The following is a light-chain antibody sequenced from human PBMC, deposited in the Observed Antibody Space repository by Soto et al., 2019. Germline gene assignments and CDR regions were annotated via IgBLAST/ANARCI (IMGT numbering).Light chain of an antibody. CDR1: QGISSY. CDR3: QQLNSYPPT. V-gene: IGKV1-9*01. J-gene: IGKJ4*01. Sequence: IQLTQSPSSLSASVGDRVTITCRASQGISSYLAWYQQKPGKAPKLLIYAASTLQSGVPSRFSGSGYGTDFPLTPSSLQPADFATSYCQQLNSYPPTFGGGTKVDIK. CDR2: AAS.